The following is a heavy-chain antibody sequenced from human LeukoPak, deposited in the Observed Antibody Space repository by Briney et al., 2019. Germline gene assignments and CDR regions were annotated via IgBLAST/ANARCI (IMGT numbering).Heavy chain of an antibody. CDR1: GGSISSYY. D-gene: IGHD2-15*01. J-gene: IGHJ3*02. CDR2: IYHSGST. CDR3: ARDKVVGALVGAFDI. Sequence: SETLSLTCTVSGGSISSYYWSWIRQPPGKGLEWIGYIYHSGSTNYNPSLKSRVTISVDTSKNQFSLKLSSVTAADTAVYYCARDKVVGALVGAFDIWGQGTMVTVSS. V-gene: IGHV4-59*01.